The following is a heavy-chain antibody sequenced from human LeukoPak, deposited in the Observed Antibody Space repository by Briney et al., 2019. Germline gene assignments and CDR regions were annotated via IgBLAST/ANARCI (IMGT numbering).Heavy chain of an antibody. V-gene: IGHV1-24*01. D-gene: IGHD2-2*01. CDR1: GYTFTDYY. Sequence: ASVKVSCKASGYTFTDYYIHWVRQAPGKGLEWMGGFDPEDGETIYAQKFQGRVTMTEDTSTDTAYMELSSLRSEDTAVYYCAATGRQLSARYYYGMDVWGQGTTVTVSS. CDR3: AATGRQLSARYYYGMDV. J-gene: IGHJ6*02. CDR2: FDPEDGET.